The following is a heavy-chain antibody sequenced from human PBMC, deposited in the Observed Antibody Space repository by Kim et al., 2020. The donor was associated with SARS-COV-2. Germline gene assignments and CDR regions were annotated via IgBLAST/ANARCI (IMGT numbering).Heavy chain of an antibody. D-gene: IGHD2-2*01. V-gene: IGHV4-31*03. CDR1: GGSISSGGYY. CDR2: IYYSGST. Sequence: SETLSLTCTVSGGSISSGGYYWSWIRQHPGKGLEWIGYIYYSGSTYYNPSLKSRVTISVDTSKNQFSLKLSSVTAADTAVYYCARDRYNQLLSWPPDYYYYYGMDVWGQGTTVTVSS. CDR3: ARDRYNQLLSWPPDYYYYYGMDV. J-gene: IGHJ6*02.